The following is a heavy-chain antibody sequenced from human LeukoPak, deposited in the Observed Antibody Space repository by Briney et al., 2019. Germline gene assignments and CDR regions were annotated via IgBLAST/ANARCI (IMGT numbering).Heavy chain of an antibody. CDR3: ARVDIVVVPAAIKGAFDI. CDR2: ISSGSDYI. D-gene: IGHD2-2*02. CDR1: GFTFSSYS. Sequence: PGESLRLSCVASGFTFSSYSINWVRQTPGKGLEWISSISSGSDYIYYADSLKGRFRVSRDNAKNSLYLQMNSLRAEDTAVYYCARVDIVVVPAAIKGAFDIWGQGTMVTVSS. V-gene: IGHV3-21*04. J-gene: IGHJ3*02.